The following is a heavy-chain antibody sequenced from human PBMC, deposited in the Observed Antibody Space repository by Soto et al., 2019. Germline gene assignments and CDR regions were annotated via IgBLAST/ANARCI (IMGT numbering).Heavy chain of an antibody. Sequence: QVRLEQSGEEVKKPGASVKVSCKVSGYTFRSYGITWVRQAPGQGLEWMGWISVHTGNADYAEKFQGRVTMTTDTSATTDYMELRSLTSEDTAVYYCARGNGDFDHWGQGTQVTVSS. CDR1: GYTFRSYG. V-gene: IGHV1-18*01. J-gene: IGHJ4*02. CDR2: ISVHTGNA. CDR3: ARGNGDFDH. D-gene: IGHD1-1*01.